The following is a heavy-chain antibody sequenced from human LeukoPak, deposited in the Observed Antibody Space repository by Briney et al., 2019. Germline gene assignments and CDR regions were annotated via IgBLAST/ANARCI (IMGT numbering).Heavy chain of an antibody. D-gene: IGHD6-19*01. J-gene: IGHJ4*02. CDR1: GYTFTSYG. CDR3: ARGLPIAVAGTDHYFDY. V-gene: IGHV1-18*01. Sequence: WASVKVSCKASGYTFTSYGISWVRQAPGQGLEWMGWISAYNGNTNYAQKLQGRVTMTTDTSTSTAYMELRSLRSDDTAVYYCARGLPIAVAGTDHYFDYWGQGTLVTVSS. CDR2: ISAYNGNT.